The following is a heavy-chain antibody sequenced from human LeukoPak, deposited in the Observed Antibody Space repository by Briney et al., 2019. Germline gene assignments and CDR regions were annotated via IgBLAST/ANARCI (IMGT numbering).Heavy chain of an antibody. D-gene: IGHD6-13*01. J-gene: IGHJ4*02. V-gene: IGHV4-34*01. CDR2: INHSGST. CDR3: VAAAAGFDY. CDR1: SGSFSGYY. Sequence: PSETLSLTCAVYSGSFSGYYWSWIRQPPGKGLEWIGEINHSGSTNYNPSLKSRVTISVDTSKNQFSLKLSSVTAADTAVYYCVAAAAGFDYWGQGTLVTVSS.